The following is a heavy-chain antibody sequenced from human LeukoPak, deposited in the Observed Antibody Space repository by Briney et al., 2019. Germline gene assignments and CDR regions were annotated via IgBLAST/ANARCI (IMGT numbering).Heavy chain of an antibody. J-gene: IGHJ4*02. CDR2: IKQDGSEK. D-gene: IGHD3-9*01. V-gene: IGHV3-7*01. CDR3: ARGRYFDWITGLDY. Sequence: GGSLRLSCVASGFTFSTYWMSWVRQAPGKGLEWVANIKQDGSEKYYVDSVKGRFTISRDNAKNSLYLQMNSLRAEDTAVYYCARGRYFDWITGLDYWGQGTLVTVSS. CDR1: GFTFSTYW.